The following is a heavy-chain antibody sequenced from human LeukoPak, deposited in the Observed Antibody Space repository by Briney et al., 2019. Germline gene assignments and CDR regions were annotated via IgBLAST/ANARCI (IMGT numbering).Heavy chain of an antibody. CDR3: ARSPEAGTIWFDP. J-gene: IGHJ5*02. D-gene: IGHD6-19*01. V-gene: IGHV4-34*01. CDR2: VHYSGSA. Sequence: SETLSLTCAVYGGSFSGYYWTWIRQSPGKGLEWIGEVHYSGSATYNPSLKSRVTMSIDTSRNQFSLRLSSVTAADTAVYYCARSPEAGTIWFDPWGQGTLVTVSS. CDR1: GGSFSGYY.